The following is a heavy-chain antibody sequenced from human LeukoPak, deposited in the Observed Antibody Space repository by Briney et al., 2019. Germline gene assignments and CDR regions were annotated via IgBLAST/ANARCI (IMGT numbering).Heavy chain of an antibody. J-gene: IGHJ4*02. V-gene: IGHV4-30-4*01. Sequence: SETLSLTCTVSGGSISSGDYYWSWIRQPPGKGLEWIGYIYYSGSTYYNPSLKSRVTISVDTSKNQFSLKLSSVTAADTAVYYCARVAVAGKLIDYWGQGTLVTVSS. CDR1: GGSISSGDYY. CDR2: IYYSGST. D-gene: IGHD6-19*01. CDR3: ARVAVAGKLIDY.